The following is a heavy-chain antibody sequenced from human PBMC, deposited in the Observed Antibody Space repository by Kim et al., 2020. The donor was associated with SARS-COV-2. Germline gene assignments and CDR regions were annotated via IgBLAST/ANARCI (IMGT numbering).Heavy chain of an antibody. Sequence: TFYANSGKGRFTTSRDNSKNTVYLQMDGLGADDTAVYYCAKESGSGGYIDSWGQGTQVTVTS. CDR2: T. CDR3: AKESGSGGYIDS. J-gene: IGHJ5*01. D-gene: IGHD3-10*01. V-gene: IGHV3-23*01.